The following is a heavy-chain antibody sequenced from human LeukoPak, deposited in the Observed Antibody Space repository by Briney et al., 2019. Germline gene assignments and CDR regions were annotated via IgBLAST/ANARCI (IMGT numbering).Heavy chain of an antibody. CDR2: VNPDGSST. CDR3: GRGGSYGDY. J-gene: IGHJ4*02. V-gene: IGHV3-74*03. D-gene: IGHD3-16*01. CDR1: GFTFSRYW. Sequence: GGSPRLSCAASGFTFSRYWMHWVRQVPGKGLVWVSRVNPDGSSTTYADSVKGRFTSSRDNAKNTLYLQMNRLRVEDTAVYYCGRGGSYGDYWGQGILVTVSS.